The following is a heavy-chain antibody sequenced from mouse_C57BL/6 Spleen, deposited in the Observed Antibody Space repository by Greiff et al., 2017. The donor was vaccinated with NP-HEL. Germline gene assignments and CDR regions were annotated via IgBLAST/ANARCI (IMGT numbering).Heavy chain of an antibody. J-gene: IGHJ2*01. CDR2: INPNNGGT. CDR1: GYTFTDYY. V-gene: IGHV1-26*01. Sequence: EVQLQQSGPELVKPGASVKISCKASGYTFTDYYMNWVKQSHGKSLEWIGDINPNNGGTSYNQKFKGKATLTVDKSSSTAYMELRSLTSEDSAVYYCAREGYDYDGDYWGQGTTLTVSS. D-gene: IGHD2-4*01. CDR3: AREGYDYDGDY.